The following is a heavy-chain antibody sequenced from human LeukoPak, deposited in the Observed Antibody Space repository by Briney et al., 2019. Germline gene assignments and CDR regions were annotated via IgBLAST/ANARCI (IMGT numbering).Heavy chain of an antibody. CDR3: ASNLKYYYDSSGYFDY. Sequence: ASVKVSCKASGYTFTGYYIHWVRQAPGQGLEWMGWINPNSGGTNYAQKFQGRVTMTRDTSISTAYMELSRLRSDDTAVYYCASNLKYYYDSSGYFDYWGQGTLVTVSS. CDR1: GYTFTGYY. D-gene: IGHD3-22*01. CDR2: INPNSGGT. V-gene: IGHV1-2*02. J-gene: IGHJ4*02.